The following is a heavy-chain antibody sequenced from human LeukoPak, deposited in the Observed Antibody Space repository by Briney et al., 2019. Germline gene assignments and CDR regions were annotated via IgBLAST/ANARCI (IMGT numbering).Heavy chain of an antibody. D-gene: IGHD6-13*01. CDR3: ARTKAAAGYYFDY. V-gene: IGHV2-70*10. CDR2: IDCDDDK. Sequence: XRIDCDDDKYYSTSLKTRLTISKDTSKNQVVLTMTNMDPVDTATYYCARTKAAAGYYFDYWGQGTLVTVSS. J-gene: IGHJ4*02.